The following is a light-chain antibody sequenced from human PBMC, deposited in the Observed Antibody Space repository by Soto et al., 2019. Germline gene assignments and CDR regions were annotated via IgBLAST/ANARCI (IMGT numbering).Light chain of an antibody. CDR2: EGS. V-gene: IGLV2-23*01. J-gene: IGLJ1*01. CDR3: CSYAGSTYYV. CDR1: SSDVGSYNL. Sequence: QSVLTQPASVSGSPGQSITISCTGTSSDVGSYNLVSWYQHHPGKAPKLMIYEGSRRPSGVSNRFSGSKSGNTASLTISGLQAEDEADYYCCSYAGSTYYVFGTGNKLTVL.